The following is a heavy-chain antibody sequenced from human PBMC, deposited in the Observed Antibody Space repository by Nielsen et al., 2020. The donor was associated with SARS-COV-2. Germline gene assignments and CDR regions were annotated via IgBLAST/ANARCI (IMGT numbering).Heavy chain of an antibody. D-gene: IGHD2-15*01. CDR2: ISGSDSSI. J-gene: IGHJ4*02. V-gene: IGHV3-21*01. CDR3: ARGGVTVAATR. Sequence: GESLKISCAASGFTFSNPWMNWVRQAPGKGLEWVSSISGSDSSITYADSVKGRFTMSRDNAKNSVYLQMSRPRAEDSAVYYCARGGVTVAATRWGQGTLVTVSS. CDR1: GFTFSNPW.